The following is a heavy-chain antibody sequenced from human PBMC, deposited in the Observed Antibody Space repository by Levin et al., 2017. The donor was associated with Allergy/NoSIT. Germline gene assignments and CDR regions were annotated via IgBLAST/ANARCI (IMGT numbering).Heavy chain of an antibody. D-gene: IGHD1-7*01. CDR2: ITSTSSTI. V-gene: IGHV3-48*02. J-gene: IGHJ4*02. Sequence: GESLKISCAASGFTFSNYNMNWVRQAPGKGLEWVSYITSTSSTIYYADSVKGRFTISRDNAKNSLYLQMNSLRDEDTAVYYCARDKLSGTTCIDYWGQGTLVTVSS. CDR3: ARDKLSGTTCIDY. CDR1: GFTFSNYN.